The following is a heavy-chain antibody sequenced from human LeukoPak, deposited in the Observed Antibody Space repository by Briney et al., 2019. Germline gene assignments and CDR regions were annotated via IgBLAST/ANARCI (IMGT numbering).Heavy chain of an antibody. CDR1: GFTFSSYG. CDR2: IRYDGSNK. V-gene: IGHV3-30*02. J-gene: IGHJ4*02. CDR3: ARAKAYFFDY. Sequence: GGSLRLSCAASGFTFSSYGMHWVRQAPGKGLEWVAFIRYDGSNKYYADSVKDRFTISRDNSKNTLYLQMGSLRAEDMAVYYCARAKAYFFDYWGQGTLVTVSS.